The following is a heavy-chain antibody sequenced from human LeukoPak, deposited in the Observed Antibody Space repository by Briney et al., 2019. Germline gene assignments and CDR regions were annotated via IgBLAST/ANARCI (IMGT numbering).Heavy chain of an antibody. Sequence: ASVKVSCKASGYTFTSYGISWVRQAPGQGLEWMGSISPYNGNTNYAQKLQGRVTMTTDTSTSTAYMELRSLRSDDTAVYYCARDQYGYVWGSYRPYFDYWGQGTLVTASS. CDR3: ARDQYGYVWGSYRPYFDY. J-gene: IGHJ4*02. CDR2: ISPYNGNT. V-gene: IGHV1-18*01. D-gene: IGHD3-16*02. CDR1: GYTFTSYG.